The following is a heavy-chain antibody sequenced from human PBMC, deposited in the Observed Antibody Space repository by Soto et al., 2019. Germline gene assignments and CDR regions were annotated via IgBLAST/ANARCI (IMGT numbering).Heavy chain of an antibody. D-gene: IGHD3-3*01. J-gene: IGHJ5*02. CDR2: INPNSGGT. Sequence: ASVKVSCKASGYTFTGYYMHWVRQAPGQGLEGMGWINPNSGGTNYAQKFQGRVTMTRDTSISTAYMELSRLRSDDTAVYYCARDRLSYDFWSGYYGNWFDPWGQGTLVTVSS. V-gene: IGHV1-2*02. CDR3: ARDRLSYDFWSGYYGNWFDP. CDR1: GYTFTGYY.